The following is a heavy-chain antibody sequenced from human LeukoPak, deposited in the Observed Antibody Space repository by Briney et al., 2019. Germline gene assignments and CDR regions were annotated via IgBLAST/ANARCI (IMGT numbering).Heavy chain of an antibody. D-gene: IGHD1-26*01. CDR2: IYYSGST. J-gene: IGHJ4*02. CDR1: GGSISSGDYY. V-gene: IGHV4-61*08. CDR3: ARDRGIVGARDGFDY. Sequence: PSETLSLTCTVSGGSISSGDYYWSWIRQPPGKGLEWIGYIYYSGSTNYNPSLKSRVTISVDTSKNQFSLKLSSVTAADTAVYYCARDRGIVGARDGFDYWGQGTLVTVSS.